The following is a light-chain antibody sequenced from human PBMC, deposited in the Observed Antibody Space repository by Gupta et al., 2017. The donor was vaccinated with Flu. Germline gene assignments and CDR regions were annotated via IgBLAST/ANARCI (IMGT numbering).Light chain of an antibody. CDR2: DAS. J-gene: IGKJ1*01. CDR1: QSIGAS. Sequence: SLSLSPGERATLSCRASQSIGASLAWYRQKVGQPPRLLIYDASTRATGIRARFSGSGYGTDFTLTISSREPEDFAVYYCQHRSVGHPNATFGQGTKVEVK. V-gene: IGKV3-11*01. CDR3: QHRSVGHPNAT.